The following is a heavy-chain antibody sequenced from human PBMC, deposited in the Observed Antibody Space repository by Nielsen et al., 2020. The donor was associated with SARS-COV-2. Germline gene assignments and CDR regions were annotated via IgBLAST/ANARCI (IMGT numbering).Heavy chain of an antibody. D-gene: IGHD7-27*01. Sequence: GESLKISCGASGFTISSSFMSWVRQAAGKGLDWVSVIYTDGSTSYADSVKGRFTVSRDNSKNTLYLQMNSLRAEDTAMYYFARDNWGRMDVWGQGTTVTVSS. CDR3: ARDNWGRMDV. V-gene: IGHV3-66*01. CDR2: IYTDGST. CDR1: GFTISSSF. J-gene: IGHJ6*02.